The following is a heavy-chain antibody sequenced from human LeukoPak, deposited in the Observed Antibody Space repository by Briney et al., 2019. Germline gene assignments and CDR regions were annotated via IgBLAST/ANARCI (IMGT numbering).Heavy chain of an antibody. CDR3: ARDHETFFDL. CDR1: GFTVSTNY. CDR2: IYSGGST. J-gene: IGHJ4*02. Sequence: RGSLRLSCSASGFTVSTNYMTWIRQAPGKGLEWVSVIYSGGSTYYADSVKNRFTISRDNAKNTVYLQMNSLRGEDTAVYHCARDHETFFDLGGQGTLVTVSS. D-gene: IGHD2/OR15-2a*01. V-gene: IGHV3-66*01.